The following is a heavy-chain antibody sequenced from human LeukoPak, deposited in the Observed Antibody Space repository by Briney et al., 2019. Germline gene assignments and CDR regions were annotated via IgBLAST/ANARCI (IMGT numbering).Heavy chain of an antibody. D-gene: IGHD2-2*02. Sequence: SETLSLTCTVSGGSISSSSYYWGWIRQPPGKGLGWIGSIYYSGSTYYNPSLKSRVTISVDTSKNQFSLKLSSVTAADTAVYYCARDRGVLPAAINAHWFDPWGQGSLVTVSS. CDR3: ARDRGVLPAAINAHWFDP. CDR2: IYYSGST. J-gene: IGHJ5*02. V-gene: IGHV4-39*07. CDR1: GGSISSSSYY.